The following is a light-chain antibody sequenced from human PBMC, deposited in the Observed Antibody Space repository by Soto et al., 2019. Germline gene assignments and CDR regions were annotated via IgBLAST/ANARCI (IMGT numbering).Light chain of an antibody. Sequence: QSALTQPPSASGSPGQSVTISCTGTSSDVGGYNYVSWYQQHPGKAPKLMIYEVSKRPSGVPDRFSGSKSGNTASLTVSGLQADDEADYYCSSYAGSKNLGVFGGGTQLTVL. CDR1: SSDVGGYNY. J-gene: IGLJ3*02. V-gene: IGLV2-8*01. CDR2: EVS. CDR3: SSYAGSKNLGV.